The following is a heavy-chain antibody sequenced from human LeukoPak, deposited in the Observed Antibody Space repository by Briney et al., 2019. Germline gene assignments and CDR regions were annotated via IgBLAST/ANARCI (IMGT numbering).Heavy chain of an antibody. Sequence: GGSLRLSCAASGFTFTNYAMSWVHQAPGKGLEWVSGISGNGISTYYADSVKGRFTISSDNSKSTLYLQMDSLRADDTAVYYCAKEPSLNYYYYYSMDVWGKGTTVTVSS. CDR2: ISGNGIST. CDR3: AKEPSLNYYYYYSMDV. V-gene: IGHV3-23*01. D-gene: IGHD6-6*01. CDR1: GFTFTNYA. J-gene: IGHJ6*03.